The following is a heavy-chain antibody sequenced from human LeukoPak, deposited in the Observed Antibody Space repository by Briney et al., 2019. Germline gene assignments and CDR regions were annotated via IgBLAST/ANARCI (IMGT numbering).Heavy chain of an antibody. Sequence: TGGSLRLSCAASGFTFSAYTMKWVRQAPGKGLEWISYISTSGSPIYYADSVKGPFTISRDNAKYSVYLQMNSLRAEDTAMYYCARGWNDDYWGQGTLVTVSS. CDR2: ISTSGSPI. D-gene: IGHD1-1*01. CDR3: ARGWNDDY. V-gene: IGHV3-48*01. J-gene: IGHJ4*02. CDR1: GFTFSAYT.